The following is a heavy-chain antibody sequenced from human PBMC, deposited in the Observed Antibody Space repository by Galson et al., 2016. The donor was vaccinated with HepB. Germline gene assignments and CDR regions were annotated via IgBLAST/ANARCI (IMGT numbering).Heavy chain of an antibody. CDR3: AVGWRELQSPFDY. CDR1: GFTFSTYS. V-gene: IGHV3-21*01. J-gene: IGHJ4*02. CDR2: ISASSIYK. Sequence: SLRLSCAASGFTFSTYSMNWVRQAPGKGLEWVSFISASSIYKDYADSVKGRFTNYRDNAKNSLSLQMNSLRAEDTAVYYCAVGWRELQSPFDYWGQGTQVTVSS. D-gene: IGHD1-26*01.